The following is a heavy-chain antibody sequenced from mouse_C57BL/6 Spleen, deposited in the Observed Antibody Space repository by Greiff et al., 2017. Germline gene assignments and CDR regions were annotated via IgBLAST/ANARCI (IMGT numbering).Heavy chain of an antibody. CDR1: GYTFTSYW. D-gene: IGHD1-1*01. CDR3: AITTVVAPLWYCDV. J-gene: IGHJ1*03. Sequence: QVQLQQPGAELVRPGSSVKLSCKASGYTFTSYWMHWVKQRPIQGLEWIGNIYPSGSETHYNQKFKDKATLTVDKSSSTAYMQLSSLTSEDSAVYYCAITTVVAPLWYCDVWGTGTTVTVSS. V-gene: IGHV1-52*01. CDR2: IYPSGSET.